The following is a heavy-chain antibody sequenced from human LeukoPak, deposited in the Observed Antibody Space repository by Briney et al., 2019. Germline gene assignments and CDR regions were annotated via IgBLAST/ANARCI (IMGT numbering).Heavy chain of an antibody. CDR2: IAFDGSNA. D-gene: IGHD3-22*01. V-gene: IGHV3-30-3*02. CDR1: GFTFSSYA. CDR3: AKRGVVIRVILVGFHKEAYYFDS. Sequence: PGGSLRLSCVASGFTFSSYAMHWVRQAPGKGLEWVAVIAFDGSNALHADSVKGRFTISRDNPKNTLYLQMNSLRAEDTAVYFCAKRGVVIRVILVGFHKEAYYFDSWGQGALVTVSS. J-gene: IGHJ4*02.